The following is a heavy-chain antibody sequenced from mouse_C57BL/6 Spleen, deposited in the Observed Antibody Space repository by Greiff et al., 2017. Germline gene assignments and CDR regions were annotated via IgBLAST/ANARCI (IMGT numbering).Heavy chain of an antibody. D-gene: IGHD2-4*01. CDR2: IYPGDGDT. J-gene: IGHJ4*01. CDR3: AMGLRRYYAMDD. Sequence: VQLQQSGPELVKPGASVKISCKASGYAFSSSWMNWVKQRPGQGLEWIGRIYPGDGDTNYNGKFKGKATLTADKSSSTAYMQLSSLTSEDSAVYCCAMGLRRYYAMDDWGQGTSVTVSS. V-gene: IGHV1-82*01. CDR1: GYAFSSSW.